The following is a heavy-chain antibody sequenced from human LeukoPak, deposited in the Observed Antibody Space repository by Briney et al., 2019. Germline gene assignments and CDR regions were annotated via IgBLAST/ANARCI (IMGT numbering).Heavy chain of an antibody. Sequence: SETLSLTCTVSGGSISSYYWSWIRQPPGKGLEWIGYIYYSGSTNYNPSLKSRVTMSVDTSKNQFSLKLSSVTAADTAVYYCARHQLRFLEWLSHDYYYYGMDVWGQGTTVTVSS. CDR2: IYYSGST. D-gene: IGHD3-3*01. CDR3: ARHQLRFLEWLSHDYYYYGMDV. J-gene: IGHJ6*02. V-gene: IGHV4-59*08. CDR1: GGSISSYY.